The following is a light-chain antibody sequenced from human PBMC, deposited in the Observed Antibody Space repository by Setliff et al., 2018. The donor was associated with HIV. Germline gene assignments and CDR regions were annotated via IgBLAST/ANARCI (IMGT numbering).Light chain of an antibody. CDR1: SSDVGSYNR. J-gene: IGLJ1*01. V-gene: IGLV2-18*02. CDR2: DVI. Sequence: QSVLTQPPSVSGSPGQSVTISCTGTSSDVGSYNRVSWYQQPPGTAPKLMIYDVINRPSGVSNRFSGSRSGNTASLTISGLQVEDEADYYCSSYTTSSTLYVFGPGTK. CDR3: SSYTTSSTLYV.